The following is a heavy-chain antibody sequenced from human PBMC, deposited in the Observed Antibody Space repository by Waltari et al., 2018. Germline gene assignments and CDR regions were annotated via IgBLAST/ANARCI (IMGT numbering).Heavy chain of an antibody. D-gene: IGHD1-20*01. CDR2: ITVSEYS. V-gene: IGHV3-23*01. CDR3: AKPFYNWDDPLHS. J-gene: IGHJ4*02. Sequence: EVQLLESGGGLVQPGGSLRLSCAASGIIFNNFAINWVRLAPGAGLGLVAAITVSEYSVYADSVNGRFTVSRDTSKNTVYLQMNGLRAEDTAIYYCAKPFYNWDDPLHSWGQGTLVAVSS. CDR1: GIIFNNFA.